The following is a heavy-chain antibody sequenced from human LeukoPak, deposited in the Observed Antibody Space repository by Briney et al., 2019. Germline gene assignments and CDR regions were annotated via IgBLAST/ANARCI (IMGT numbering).Heavy chain of an antibody. V-gene: IGHV4-39*01. Sequence: SETLSLTCTASGGSISSSSYYWGWIRQPPGKGLEWIGSIYYSGSTYYNPSLKSRVTISVDTSKNQFSLKLSSVTAADTAVYYCARVYGIVGARGWFDPWGQGTLVTVSS. J-gene: IGHJ5*02. D-gene: IGHD1-26*01. CDR3: ARVYGIVGARGWFDP. CDR2: IYYSGST. CDR1: GGSISSSSYY.